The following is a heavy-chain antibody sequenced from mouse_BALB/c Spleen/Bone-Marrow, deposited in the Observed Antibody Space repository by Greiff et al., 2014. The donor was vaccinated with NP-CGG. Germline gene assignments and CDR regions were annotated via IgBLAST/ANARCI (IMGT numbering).Heavy chain of an antibody. CDR1: GFTFSSYT. CDR3: ARHRRYDVWFAY. D-gene: IGHD2-14*01. J-gene: IGHJ3*01. CDR2: ISNGGGST. Sequence: DVKLVESGGGLVQPGGSLKLSCAASGFTFSSYTMSWVRQTPEKGLEWVAYISNGGGSTYYPDTVKGRFTISRDNAKNTLYLQMSSLKSEDTAMYYCARHRRYDVWFAYWGQGTLVTVSA. V-gene: IGHV5-12-2*01.